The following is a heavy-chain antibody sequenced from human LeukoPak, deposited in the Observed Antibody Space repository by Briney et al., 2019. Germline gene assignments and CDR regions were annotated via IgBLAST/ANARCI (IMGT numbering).Heavy chain of an antibody. D-gene: IGHD2-2*02. CDR2: ITISGDTI. CDR1: GFSFSRYY. J-gene: IGHJ4*02. V-gene: IGHV3-48*04. Sequence: GGSLRLSCAASGFSFSRYYMNWVRQAPGKGLEWASDITISGDTIFYADSVKGRFTISRDNTKNSLYLQMNSLRAEDTAVYYCARDGYCDSPYCYTGRWFDYWGQGTLVTVSS. CDR3: ARDGYCDSPYCYTGRWFDY.